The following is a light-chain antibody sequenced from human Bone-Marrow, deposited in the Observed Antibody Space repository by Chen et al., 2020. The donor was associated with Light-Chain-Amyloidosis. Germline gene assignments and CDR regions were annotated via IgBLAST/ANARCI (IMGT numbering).Light chain of an antibody. Sequence: QSALTQPASVSGSPGQSITISCTGTSSDVGGYNHVSWYQHHPGKAPKLLIYAVSNRPSGISNRFSGSKAGNTASLSISGLQAEDEADYYCSSYTSSVSYVFGSGTKVTVL. CDR1: SSDVGGYNH. J-gene: IGLJ1*01. CDR3: SSYTSSVSYV. CDR2: AVS. V-gene: IGLV2-14*01.